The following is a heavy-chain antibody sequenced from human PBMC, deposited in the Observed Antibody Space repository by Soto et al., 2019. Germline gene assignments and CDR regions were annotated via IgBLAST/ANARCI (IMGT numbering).Heavy chain of an antibody. Sequence: GGSLRLSCAASGFTLSSYAMSWVRQAPGKGLEWVSAISGSGGSTYYADSVKGRFTISRDNSKNTLYLQMNSLRAEDTAVYYCAKDHRRNAVAGRFSDYWGQGTLVTVSS. CDR2: ISGSGGST. J-gene: IGHJ4*02. CDR1: GFTLSSYA. CDR3: AKDHRRNAVAGRFSDY. D-gene: IGHD6-19*01. V-gene: IGHV3-23*01.